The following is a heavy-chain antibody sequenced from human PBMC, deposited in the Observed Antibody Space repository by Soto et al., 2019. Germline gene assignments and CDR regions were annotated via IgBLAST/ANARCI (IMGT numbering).Heavy chain of an antibody. V-gene: IGHV4-34*01. Sequence: SETLSLTCAVYGGSFSGDYWDRVRQPPGKGLEWMGEINPDGATHYTPSPGGRVTISIDTSRNQFPLTLGPRTAAETAGYYCGRERRSDPFFDYWGQRSLVTVPQ. CDR1: GGSFSGDY. CDR3: GRERRSDPFFDY. CDR2: INPDGAT. J-gene: IGHJ4*02.